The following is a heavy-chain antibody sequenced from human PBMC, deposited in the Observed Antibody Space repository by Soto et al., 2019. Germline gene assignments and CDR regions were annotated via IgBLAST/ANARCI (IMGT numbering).Heavy chain of an antibody. J-gene: IGHJ4*02. D-gene: IGHD5-18*01. CDR3: ARHRYGYGSYYFDY. Sequence: SETLSLTCTVSGGSINNYYWSWIRQPPGKGLDWFGYIYYSGSTNYSPSLKSRVTISVDTSKNQFSLKLSSVTAADTAVYYCARHRYGYGSYYFDYWGQGTLVTVSS. CDR2: IYYSGST. CDR1: GGSINNYY. V-gene: IGHV4-59*08.